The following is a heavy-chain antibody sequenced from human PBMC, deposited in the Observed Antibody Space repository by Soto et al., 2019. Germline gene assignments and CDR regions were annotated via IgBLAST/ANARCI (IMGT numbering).Heavy chain of an antibody. V-gene: IGHV1-58*02. CDR3: AAGGYYDSSGYS. D-gene: IGHD3-22*01. J-gene: IGHJ5*02. CDR1: GFTFTSSA. CDR2: IVVGSGNT. Sequence: ASVKVSCKASGFTFTSSAMQWVRQARGQRLEWIGWIVVGSGNTNYAQKFQERVTITRDMSTSTAYMELSSLRSEDTAVYYCAAGGYYDSSGYSWGQGTLVTVSS.